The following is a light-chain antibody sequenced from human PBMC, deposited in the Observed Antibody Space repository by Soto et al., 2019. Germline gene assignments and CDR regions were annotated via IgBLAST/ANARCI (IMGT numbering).Light chain of an antibody. Sequence: QALVTQEPSLTVSPGGTVTLTCASSTGAVTSGNYPSWFQQKPGQTPRTLIYTTNSRHSWTPARFSGSLLGDKAALTLSGVQPEDEAEYYCLLYYGGAQLVFGGGTKVTVL. J-gene: IGLJ3*02. CDR3: LLYYGGAQLV. V-gene: IGLV7-43*01. CDR1: TGAVTSGNY. CDR2: TTN.